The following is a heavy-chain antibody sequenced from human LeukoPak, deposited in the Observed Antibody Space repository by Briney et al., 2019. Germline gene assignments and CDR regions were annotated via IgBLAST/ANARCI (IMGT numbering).Heavy chain of an antibody. Sequence: SETLSLTCTVSGVSMSSSPYYWGWIRQPPGKGLEWIGTVYDSGNTNYNPSLRSRLTISVDTSRNQFSLKLSSVTAADTAVYYCARHDCDSSRCSVNWFDPWGQGTLLTVSS. J-gene: IGHJ5*02. CDR3: ARHDCDSSRCSVNWFDP. CDR2: VYDSGNT. V-gene: IGHV4-39*01. D-gene: IGHD2/OR15-2a*01. CDR1: GVSMSSSPYY.